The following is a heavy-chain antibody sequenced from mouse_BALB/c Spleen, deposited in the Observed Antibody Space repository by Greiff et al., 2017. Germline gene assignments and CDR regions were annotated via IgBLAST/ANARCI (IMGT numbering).Heavy chain of an antibody. V-gene: IGHV5-9*03. J-gene: IGHJ1*01. CDR3: ARSTMITTGYFDV. CDR2: ISSGGGNT. CDR1: GFTFSSYT. Sequence: EVKLMESGGGLVKPGGSLKLSCAASGFTFSSYTMSWVRQTPEKRLEWVATISSGGGNTYYPDSVKGRFTISRDNAKNNLYLQMSSLRSEDTALYYCARSTMITTGYFDVWGAGTTVTVSS. D-gene: IGHD2-4*01.